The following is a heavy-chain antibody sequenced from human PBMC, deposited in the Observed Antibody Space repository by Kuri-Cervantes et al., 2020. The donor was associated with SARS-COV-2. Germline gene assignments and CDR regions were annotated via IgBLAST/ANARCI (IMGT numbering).Heavy chain of an antibody. J-gene: IGHJ4*02. D-gene: IGHD4-17*01. V-gene: IGHV1-69*13. Sequence: SVKVSCKASGYTFTSYGISWVRQAPGQGLEWMGGIIPIFGTANYAQKFQGRVTITADESTSTAYMELSSLRSEDTAVYYCARPTTVTHGAFDYWGQGTLVTVSS. CDR1: GYTFTSYG. CDR2: IIPIFGTA. CDR3: ARPTTVTHGAFDY.